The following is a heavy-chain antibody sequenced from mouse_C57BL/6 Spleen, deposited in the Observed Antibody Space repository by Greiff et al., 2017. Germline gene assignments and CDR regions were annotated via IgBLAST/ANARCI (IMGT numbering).Heavy chain of an antibody. D-gene: IGHD4-1*01. CDR2: ISYDGSN. Sequence: ESGPGLVKPSQSLSLTCSVTGYSITSGYYWNWIRQFPGNKLEWMGYISYDGSNNYNPSLKNRISITRDTSKNQFFLKLNSVTTEDTATXYCARVENWDAYFDYWGQGTTLTVSS. CDR3: ARVENWDAYFDY. V-gene: IGHV3-6*01. CDR1: GYSITSGYY. J-gene: IGHJ2*01.